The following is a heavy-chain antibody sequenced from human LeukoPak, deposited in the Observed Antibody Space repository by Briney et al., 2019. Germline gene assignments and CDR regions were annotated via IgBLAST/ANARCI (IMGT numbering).Heavy chain of an antibody. J-gene: IGHJ4*02. D-gene: IGHD6-6*01. Sequence: GRSLRLSCAASGFTFSSYSMNWVRQAPGKGLEWVSSISSSSSYIYYADSVKGRFTISRDNAKNSLYLQMNSLRAEDTAVYYCAREYYEYSSSSNFCDYWGQGTLVTVSS. CDR1: GFTFSSYS. CDR3: AREYYEYSSSSNFCDY. CDR2: ISSSSSYI. V-gene: IGHV3-21*01.